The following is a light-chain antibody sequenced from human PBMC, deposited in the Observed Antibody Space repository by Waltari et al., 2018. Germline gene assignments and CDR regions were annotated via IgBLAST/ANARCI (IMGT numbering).Light chain of an antibody. CDR2: RDT. CDR3: XXXXXSXXFVV. J-gene: IGLJ3*02. V-gene: IGLV3-25*03. CDR1: ALPREF. Sequence: SYELTQPPSVSVSPGQTARITCSGDALPREFTSWYQQKPGQAPILLMFRDTERPSGIPEXXXGXXXGTXXXXXXXXXQAEXXADXYCXXXXXSXXFVVFGGGXKLX.